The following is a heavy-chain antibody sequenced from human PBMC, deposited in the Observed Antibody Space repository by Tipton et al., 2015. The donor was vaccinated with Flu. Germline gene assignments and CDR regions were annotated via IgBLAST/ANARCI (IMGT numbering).Heavy chain of an antibody. CDR2: IYYSGST. J-gene: IGHJ6*02. CDR3: ARNSAAHYGMDV. CDR1: GGSISTSY. D-gene: IGHD6-13*01. V-gene: IGHV4-59*08. Sequence: TLSLTCTVSGGSISTSYWSWIRQPPGKGLEWIGYIYYSGSTNYNPSLKSRVTISVGTSKNQFSLKLSSVTAADTAVYYCARNSAAHYGMDVWGQGTTVTVSS.